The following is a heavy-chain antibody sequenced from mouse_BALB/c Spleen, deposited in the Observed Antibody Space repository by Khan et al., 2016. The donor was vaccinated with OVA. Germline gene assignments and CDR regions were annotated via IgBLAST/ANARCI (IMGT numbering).Heavy chain of an antibody. CDR3: AKGLWSHYFALDY. J-gene: IGHJ4*01. CDR1: GFSLTDYG. D-gene: IGHD1-1*02. CDR2: IWGGGTT. Sequence: QVQLKQSGPGLVAPSQNLSITCTVSGFSLTDYGVSWIRQPPGMGLEWLGVIWGGGTTYYNSALKSRLSISKDNSKSQVFLKMNSLQTDDTAMYYGAKGLWSHYFALDYWGQGASVTVSS. V-gene: IGHV2-6-5*01.